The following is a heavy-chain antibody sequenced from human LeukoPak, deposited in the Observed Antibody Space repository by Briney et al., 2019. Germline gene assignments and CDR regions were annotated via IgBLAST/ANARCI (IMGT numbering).Heavy chain of an antibody. V-gene: IGHV3-48*03. Sequence: GGSLRLSCAASGFTFSSYEMNWVRQAPGKGLEWVSYISSSGSTIYYADSVKGRFTISRDNSKNTLYLQMGSLRPEDMALYYCARVGGDYFDYWSQGTLVTVSS. CDR1: GFTFSSYE. CDR3: ARVGGDYFDY. CDR2: ISSSGSTI. D-gene: IGHD3-10*01. J-gene: IGHJ4*02.